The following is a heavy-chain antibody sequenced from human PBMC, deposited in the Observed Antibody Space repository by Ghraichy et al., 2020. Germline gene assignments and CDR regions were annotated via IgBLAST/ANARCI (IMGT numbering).Heavy chain of an antibody. V-gene: IGHV4-34*01. D-gene: IGHD2-2*01. Sequence: SETLSLTCAVYGGSFSGYYWSWIRQPPGKGLEWIGEINHSGSTNYNPSLKSRVTISVDTSKNQFSLKLSSVTAADTAVYYCARGRGYCSSTSCYRSDYYYYMDVWGKGTTVTVSS. J-gene: IGHJ6*03. CDR3: ARGRGYCSSTSCYRSDYYYYMDV. CDR1: GGSFSGYY. CDR2: INHSGST.